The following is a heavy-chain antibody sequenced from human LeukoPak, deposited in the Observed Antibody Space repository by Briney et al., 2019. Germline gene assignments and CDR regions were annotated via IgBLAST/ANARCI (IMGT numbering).Heavy chain of an antibody. V-gene: IGHV1-69*04. D-gene: IGHD1-26*01. CDR1: GYTFTSYG. CDR2: IIPILGIA. J-gene: IGHJ4*02. Sequence: SVRVSCKASGYTFTSYGIGWVRQAPGQGLEWMGRIIPILGIANYAQKFQGRVTITADKSTSTAYMELSSLRSEDTAAYYCARSGSSLFDYWGQGTLVTVSS. CDR3: ARSGSSLFDY.